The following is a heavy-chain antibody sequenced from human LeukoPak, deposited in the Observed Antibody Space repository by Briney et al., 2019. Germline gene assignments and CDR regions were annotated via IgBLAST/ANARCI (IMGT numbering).Heavy chain of an antibody. J-gene: IGHJ6*03. V-gene: IGHV1-8*02. CDR3: VRAPDSTTWYSYHSYYLDV. CDR1: GYTFSDYD. Sequence: ASVKVSCKTSGYTFSDYDTNWVRQTSGHGLQWMGWMNTNSGNRGYAQRFRDRVSITRNTSISTAYMELRNLGVEDSAVDYCVRAPDSTTWYSYHSYYLDVWGTGTTVTVSS. CDR2: MNTNSGNR. D-gene: IGHD6-13*01.